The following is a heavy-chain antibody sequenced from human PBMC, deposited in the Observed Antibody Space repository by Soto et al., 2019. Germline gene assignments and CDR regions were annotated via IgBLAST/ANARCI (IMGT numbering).Heavy chain of an antibody. D-gene: IGHD3-10*01. Sequence: ASQTRSLPCTVSAGSIRTSTNYWGRIRQPPGKGLEWIGSIYYSGSTYYNPSLKSRVTISVDTSKNQFSLKLSSVTAADTAVYYCARHPRITMVRGVSVLYGMDVWCQGTTVT. CDR1: AGSIRTSTNY. V-gene: IGHV4-39*01. CDR3: ARHPRITMVRGVSVLYGMDV. J-gene: IGHJ6*02. CDR2: IYYSGST.